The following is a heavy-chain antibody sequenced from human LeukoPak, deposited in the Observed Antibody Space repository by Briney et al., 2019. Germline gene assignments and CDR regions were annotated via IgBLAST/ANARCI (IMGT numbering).Heavy chain of an antibody. CDR2: ISLENGNA. CDR3: ARVTYVRPYQLDY. Sequence: ASVKVSCKASGYTFANYVINWVRQAPGQGLEWIGWISLENGNAGYAQRVQGRVTLTTDTSTSTAYMELRSLRSDDTAVYYCARVTYVRPYQLDYWGQGTLVSISS. J-gene: IGHJ4*02. D-gene: IGHD2-2*01. V-gene: IGHV1-18*01. CDR1: GYTFANYV.